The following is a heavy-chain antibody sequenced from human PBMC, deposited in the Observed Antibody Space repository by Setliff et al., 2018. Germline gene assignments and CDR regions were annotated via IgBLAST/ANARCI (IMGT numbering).Heavy chain of an antibody. CDR3: ARDVGASFWTVYHAVLPMDV. V-gene: IGHV4-61*03. CDR1: GGSISGASIRSYY. D-gene: IGHD3-3*01. Sequence: SETLSLTCTVSGGSISGASIRSYYWSWIRQPPGKGLEFIGYVYYSGTTNYDPSLKSRVTISIDTSKKSFSLLLTSVTAADTAVYFCARDVGASFWTVYHAVLPMDVWGKGTTVTVSS. CDR2: VYYSGTT. J-gene: IGHJ6*03.